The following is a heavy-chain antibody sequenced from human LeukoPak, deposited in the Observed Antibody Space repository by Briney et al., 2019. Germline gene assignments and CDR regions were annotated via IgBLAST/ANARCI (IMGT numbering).Heavy chain of an antibody. CDR3: ARMGATMTTAYFDS. V-gene: IGHV4-4*02. CDR2: IYHTGTT. J-gene: IGHJ4*02. Sequence: MPSETLSLTCAVSGGSISGSYRWTWVRQPPGKGLECIGEIYHTGTTNYNPSLRSRVTISLDTSKNQFSLKLSSVTAVDTAVYYCARMGATMTTAYFDSWGQGTLVTVSS. CDR1: GGSISGSYR. D-gene: IGHD4-17*01.